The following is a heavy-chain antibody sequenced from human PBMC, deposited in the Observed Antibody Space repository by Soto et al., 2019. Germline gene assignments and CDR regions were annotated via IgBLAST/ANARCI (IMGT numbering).Heavy chain of an antibody. CDR1: GGSINNGGYS. J-gene: IGHJ5*02. CDR3: AREHCISATCQGWFDA. Sequence: QLQLQESGSGLVEPSQTLSLTCAVSGGSINNGGYSWNWIRQSPGRGLEWIGYSFHNGNTYYNPSLKSRVTISVDMSKNQFSLKVTSVTAADTAVYYCAREHCISATCQGWFDAWGQGTLVTVSS. CDR2: SFHNGNT. V-gene: IGHV4-30-2*06. D-gene: IGHD2-21*01.